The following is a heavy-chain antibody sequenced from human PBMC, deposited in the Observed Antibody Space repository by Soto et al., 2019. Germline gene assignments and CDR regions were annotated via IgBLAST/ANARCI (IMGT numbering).Heavy chain of an antibody. J-gene: IGHJ4*02. CDR2: ISYSGST. CDR1: GGSSGNYY. CDR3: ARGSDGDYSDY. V-gene: IGHV4-59*01. D-gene: IGHD3-16*01. Sequence: PSETLSLTCTASGGSSGNYYWSWIRQPPGKGLEWIGYISYSGSTNYNPSLKSRGTISQDTSKKQFSLKLSSVTAADTAVYYCARGSDGDYSDYWGQGTLVTVSS.